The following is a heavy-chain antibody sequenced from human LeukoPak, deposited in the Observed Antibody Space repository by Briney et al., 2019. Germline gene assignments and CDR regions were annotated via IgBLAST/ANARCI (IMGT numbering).Heavy chain of an antibody. CDR3: ARVGSRGSGSLFSNYYYYYYMDV. Sequence: ASVKVSCKTSGYTFTGYYMHWVRQAPGQGLEWMGWINPSSGGTNYAQKFQGRVTMTRDTSISTAYVELRSLRSDDTAVYYCARVGSRGSGSLFSNYYYYYYMDVWGKGTTVTVSS. CDR1: GYTFTGYY. J-gene: IGHJ6*03. CDR2: INPSSGGT. V-gene: IGHV1-2*02. D-gene: IGHD3-10*01.